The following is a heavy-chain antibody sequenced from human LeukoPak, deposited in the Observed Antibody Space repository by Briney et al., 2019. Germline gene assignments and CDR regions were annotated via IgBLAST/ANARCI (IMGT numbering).Heavy chain of an antibody. J-gene: IGHJ4*02. V-gene: IGHV3-9*01. Sequence: GGSLRLSCAASGFTFDDYAMHWVRQAPGKGLEWVSGISWNSGSIGYADSVKGRFTISRDNAKNSLYLQMNSLRAEDTALYYCARESSIAARGPFDYWGQGTLVTVSS. D-gene: IGHD6-6*01. CDR1: GFTFDDYA. CDR2: ISWNSGSI. CDR3: ARESSIAARGPFDY.